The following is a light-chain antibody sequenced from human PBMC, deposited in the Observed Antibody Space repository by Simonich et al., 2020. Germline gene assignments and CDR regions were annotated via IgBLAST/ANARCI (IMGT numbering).Light chain of an antibody. CDR2: EDN. V-gene: IGLV6-57*03. Sequence: NFMLTQPHSVSESPGKTVTISCTRSSGSIASNYVQWYQQRPGSATPTGIYEDNQGPSGVPDRFSGSIDSSSNSASLTISGLKTEDEADYYCQSYDSSGWVFGGGTKLTVL. CDR1: SGSIASNY. J-gene: IGLJ3*02. CDR3: QSYDSSGWV.